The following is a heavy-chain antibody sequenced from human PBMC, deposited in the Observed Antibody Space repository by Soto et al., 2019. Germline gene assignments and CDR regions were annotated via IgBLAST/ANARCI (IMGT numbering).Heavy chain of an antibody. Sequence: EVQLLESGGGLVQPGGSLRLSCVASRFDFSSYEMSWVRHAAGKGLEWVSRVSLTGDRTNYAGSVKGRFTVSRDNFKNALYLEMDSLRPDDTAIYYWARGGGYCTPTSCAIDSWGRGTPVTVSS. CDR3: ARGGGYCTPTSCAIDS. D-gene: IGHD2-8*01. J-gene: IGHJ4*02. CDR2: VSLTGDRT. V-gene: IGHV3-23*01. CDR1: RFDFSSYE.